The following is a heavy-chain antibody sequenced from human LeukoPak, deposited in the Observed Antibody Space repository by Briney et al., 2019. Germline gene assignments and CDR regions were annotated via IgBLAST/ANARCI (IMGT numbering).Heavy chain of an antibody. Sequence: GGSLRLSCAASGFTFSSYGMHCVRQAPGKGLEWVAVVSFDGKTKYYADSVKGRFTISRDNSKNTVSLQMNSLRTEDTAVYYCAKGADLVADTTYLDYWGQGSLVTVSS. CDR3: AKGADLVADTTYLDY. D-gene: IGHD1-1*01. J-gene: IGHJ4*02. CDR2: VSFDGKTK. V-gene: IGHV3-30*18. CDR1: GFTFSSYG.